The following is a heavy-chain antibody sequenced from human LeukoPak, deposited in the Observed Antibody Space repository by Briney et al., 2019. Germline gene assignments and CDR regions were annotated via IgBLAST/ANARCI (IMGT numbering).Heavy chain of an antibody. Sequence: SQTLSLTCIVSGDSVSSGTYYWTWHRRPAGKGLEWIGRIHTSGNTNYSPSLKSRVTISRDTSKNQFSLRLTSVTAADTAVYYCVRDWNCDYFDYCGQGTLVTVSS. J-gene: IGHJ4*02. CDR2: IHTSGNT. CDR3: VRDWNCDYFDY. D-gene: IGHD1-7*01. V-gene: IGHV4-61*02. CDR1: GDSVSSGTYY.